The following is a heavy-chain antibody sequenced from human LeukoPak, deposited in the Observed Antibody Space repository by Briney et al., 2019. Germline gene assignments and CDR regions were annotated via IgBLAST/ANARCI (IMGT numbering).Heavy chain of an antibody. CDR3: ARYYYGSGSYYNRLDH. V-gene: IGHV1-18*01. J-gene: IGHJ4*02. CDR2: ISAYNGNT. Sequence: ASVKVSCKASGYTFTSYGISWVRQAPGQGLEWMGWISAYNGNTNYAQKLQGRVTMTTDTSTSTAYMELRSLRSDDTAVYYCARYYYGSGSYYNRLDHWGQGTLVTVSS. CDR1: GYTFTSYG. D-gene: IGHD3-10*01.